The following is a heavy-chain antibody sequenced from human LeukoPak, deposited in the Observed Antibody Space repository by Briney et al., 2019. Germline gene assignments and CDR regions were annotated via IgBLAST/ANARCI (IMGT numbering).Heavy chain of an antibody. J-gene: IGHJ6*03. D-gene: IGHD5-18*01. CDR3: ARDRRGTAMVNLRYHYYYYMDV. CDR2: IYYSGST. Sequence: GSLRLSCAASGFTFSSYSMNWVRQAPGKGLEWIGYIYYSGSTNYNPSLKSRVTISVDTSRNQFSLKLSSVTAADTAVYYCARDRRGTAMVNLRYHYYYYMDVWGKGTTVTVSS. V-gene: IGHV4-59*01. CDR1: GFTFSSYS.